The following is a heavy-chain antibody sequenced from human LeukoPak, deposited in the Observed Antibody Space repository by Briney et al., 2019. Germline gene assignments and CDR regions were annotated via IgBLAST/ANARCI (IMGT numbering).Heavy chain of an antibody. CDR3: AKITEWLSPYYYGMDV. J-gene: IGHJ6*02. CDR2: IYSGGTT. V-gene: IGHV3-66*01. D-gene: IGHD3-3*01. Sequence: GGSLRLSCAASGFTVSSSYMSWVRQAPGKGLEWVSVIYSGGTTHYADSVKGRFTISRDNSKNTLYLQMNSLRAEDTAVYYCAKITEWLSPYYYGMDVWGQGTTVTVSS. CDR1: GFTVSSSY.